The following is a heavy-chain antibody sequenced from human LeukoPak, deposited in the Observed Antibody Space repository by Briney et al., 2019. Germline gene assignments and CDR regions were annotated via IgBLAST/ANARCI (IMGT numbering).Heavy chain of an antibody. CDR2: IYGGGTT. D-gene: IGHD6-13*01. J-gene: IGHJ4*02. Sequence: GGSLRLSCAASGFTVSSAFMSWVRQAPGKGLEWVSIIYGGGTTYYADSVKGRFTISRDNSKNTLYLQMNSLRADDTALYYCATDDRREAPGTFDYWGQGTLVTVSS. CDR3: ATDDRREAPGTFDY. V-gene: IGHV3-53*01. CDR1: GFTVSSAF.